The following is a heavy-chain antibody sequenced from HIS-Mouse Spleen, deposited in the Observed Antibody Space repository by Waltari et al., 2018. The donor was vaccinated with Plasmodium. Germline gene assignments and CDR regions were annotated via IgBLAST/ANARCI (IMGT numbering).Heavy chain of an antibody. D-gene: IGHD6-6*01. CDR2: IDWDDAK. Sequence: QVTLRESGPALVKPTQTLTLTCTFSGFSLSTSGMCVTWIRQYPGKALEWLARIDWDDAKYYSTALKTRFTISKDTSKNQVVLTMTNMDPVDTATYYCARTTYSSSSAKYYYYGRDVWGQGTTVTVSS. CDR3: ARTTYSSSSAKYYYYGRDV. J-gene: IGHJ6*02. CDR1: GFSLSTSGMC. V-gene: IGHV2-70*15.